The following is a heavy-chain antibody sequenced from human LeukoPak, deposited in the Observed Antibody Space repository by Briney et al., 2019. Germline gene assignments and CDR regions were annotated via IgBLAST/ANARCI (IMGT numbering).Heavy chain of an antibody. D-gene: IGHD4-17*01. Sequence: ASVKVSCKASGYTFTSYDINWVRQATRQGLEWMGWMNPNSGNTGYAQKFQGRVTMTRNTSISTAYMELSSLRSEDTAVYYCARLLSAHDYGASDAFDIWGQGTMVTVSS. CDR3: ARLLSAHDYGASDAFDI. CDR2: MNPNSGNT. J-gene: IGHJ3*02. CDR1: GYTFTSYD. V-gene: IGHV1-8*01.